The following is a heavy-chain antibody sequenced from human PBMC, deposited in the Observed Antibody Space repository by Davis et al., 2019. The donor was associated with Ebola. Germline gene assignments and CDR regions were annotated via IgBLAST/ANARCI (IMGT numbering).Heavy chain of an antibody. CDR1: GFTFSSYA. CDR2: ISGSGGSI. Sequence: GESLKISCAASGFTFSSYAMSWVRQAPGKGLEWVSAISGSGGSIYYADSVKGRFTISRDNSKNTLYLQMSSLRAEDTAVYYCARDLPGGDWYFDLWGRGTLVTVSS. D-gene: IGHD1-14*01. V-gene: IGHV3-23*01. CDR3: ARDLPGGDWYFDL. J-gene: IGHJ2*01.